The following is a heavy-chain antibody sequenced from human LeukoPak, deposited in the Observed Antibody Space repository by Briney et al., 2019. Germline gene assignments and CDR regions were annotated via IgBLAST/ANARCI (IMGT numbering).Heavy chain of an antibody. CDR1: GITVSSKY. J-gene: IGHJ2*01. CDR2: MQSGGST. D-gene: IGHD3-16*01. V-gene: IGHV3-53*01. CDR3: ARDGGAGWYFDL. Sequence: PGGSLTLSCAASGITVSSKYMSWVRQAPGKGLEWVSVMQSGGSTYYADSVKGRFTISRDNSKNTLYLQMNSLRVEDTAVYYCARDGGAGWYFDLWGRGTLVTVSS.